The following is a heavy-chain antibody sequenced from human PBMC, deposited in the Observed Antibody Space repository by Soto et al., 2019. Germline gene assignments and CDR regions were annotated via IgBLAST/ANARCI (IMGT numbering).Heavy chain of an antibody. D-gene: IGHD3-22*01. CDR2: ISSSSSTI. Sequence: PGGSLRLSCAASGFTFSSYSMNWVRQAPGKGLEWVSYISSSSSTIYYADSVKGRFTISRDNAKNSLYLQMNSLRDEDTAVYYCARDQSDDSSGYYYESDWYFDLWGRGTLVTVSS. CDR3: ARDQSDDSSGYYYESDWYFDL. V-gene: IGHV3-48*02. J-gene: IGHJ2*01. CDR1: GFTFSSYS.